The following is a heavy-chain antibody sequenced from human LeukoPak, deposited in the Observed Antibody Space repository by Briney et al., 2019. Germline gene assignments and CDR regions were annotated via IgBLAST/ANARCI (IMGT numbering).Heavy chain of an antibody. CDR2: ISGSGGST. J-gene: IGHJ4*02. Sequence: GGSLRLSCAASGFTFSNAWMSWVRQAPGKGLEWVSAISGSGGSTYYADSVKGRFTISRDNSKNTLYLQMNSLRAEDTAVYYCAKDRGYSSSFQDYWGQGTLVTVSS. CDR3: AKDRGYSSSFQDY. CDR1: GFTFSNAW. V-gene: IGHV3-23*01. D-gene: IGHD6-6*01.